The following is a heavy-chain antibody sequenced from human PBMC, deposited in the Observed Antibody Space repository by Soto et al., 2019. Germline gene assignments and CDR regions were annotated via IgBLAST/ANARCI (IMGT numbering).Heavy chain of an antibody. CDR2: IYYSGST. J-gene: IGHJ3*02. Sequence: PSETLSLTCTVSGGSISSSSYYWGWIRQPPGKGLEWIGSIYYSGSTYYNPSLKSRVTISLDTSKNHFSLKLSSVTAADTAMYYCARHFRFGELLDAFDIWGQGTMVTVSS. V-gene: IGHV4-39*01. CDR3: ARHFRFGELLDAFDI. CDR1: GGSISSSSYY. D-gene: IGHD3-10*01.